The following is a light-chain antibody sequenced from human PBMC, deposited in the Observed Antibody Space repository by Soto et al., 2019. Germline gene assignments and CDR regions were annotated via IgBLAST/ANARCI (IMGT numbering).Light chain of an antibody. V-gene: IGLV1-44*01. CDR2: SNN. Sequence: QSVLTQPPSASGTPGQRVTISCSGGSSNIGSNTVNWYQQLPGTAPKLLIYSNNQRPSGVPDRFSGSKSGTSASLAIIGLQSEDEADYYCQSYDTPVYVFGGGTKLTVL. J-gene: IGLJ2*01. CDR1: SSNIGSNT. CDR3: QSYDTPVYV.